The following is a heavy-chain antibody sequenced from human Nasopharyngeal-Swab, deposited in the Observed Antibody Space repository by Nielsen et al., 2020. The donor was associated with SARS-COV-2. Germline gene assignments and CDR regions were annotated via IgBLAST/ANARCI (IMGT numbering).Heavy chain of an antibody. CDR1: GGTFSSYA. Sequence: SVKVSCKASGGTFSSYAISWVRQAPGQGLEWMGRIVPILGIANYAQKFQGRVTITADKSTSTAYMELSSLRSEDTAVYYCARRSYCGGDCYWYFDLWGRGTLVTVSS. J-gene: IGHJ2*01. D-gene: IGHD2-21*02. CDR3: ARRSYCGGDCYWYFDL. CDR2: IVPILGIA. V-gene: IGHV1-69*04.